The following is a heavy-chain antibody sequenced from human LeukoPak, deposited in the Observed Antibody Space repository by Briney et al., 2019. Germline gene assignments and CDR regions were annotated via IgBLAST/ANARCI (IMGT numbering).Heavy chain of an antibody. Sequence: PGGSLRLSCAASGFSFSSYTMNWVRQAPGKGLEWVSSIRTRKSFIYYVHSVQGRFTVSRDNAKSSLYLQMDSLRAEDTAVYYCARDGGPQVSWPLDLWGQGTLVTVSA. V-gene: IGHV3-21*01. CDR1: GFSFSSYT. D-gene: IGHD3-16*01. CDR3: ARDGGPQVSWPLDL. J-gene: IGHJ5*02. CDR2: IRTRKSFI.